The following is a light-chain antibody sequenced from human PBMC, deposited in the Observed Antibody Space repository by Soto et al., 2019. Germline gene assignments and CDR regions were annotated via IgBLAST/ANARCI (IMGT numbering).Light chain of an antibody. CDR1: QSLLHTNGINY. J-gene: IGKJ1*01. CDR3: MQALLTPWT. CDR2: SGS. Sequence: DIVMTQSPLSLPVTPGEPASISCRSSQSLLHTNGINYLDWYLQKPGQSPQLLIYSGSNRASGVPDRFSGGGSGTDFTLEISRVEAEDVGVYYFMQALLTPWTFGQGTTVEIK. V-gene: IGKV2-28*01.